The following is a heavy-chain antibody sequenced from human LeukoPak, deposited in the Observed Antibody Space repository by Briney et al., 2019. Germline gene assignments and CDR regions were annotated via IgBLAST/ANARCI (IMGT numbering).Heavy chain of an antibody. Sequence: PGGSLRLSCAASGFTCSSYWMSWVRQAPGKGLEWVANIKQDGSEKYYVDSVKGRFTISRDNAKNSLYLQMNSLRAEDTAVYYCASPHDYGDRFDYWGQGTLVTVSS. CDR2: IKQDGSEK. CDR3: ASPHDYGDRFDY. J-gene: IGHJ4*02. CDR1: GFTCSSYW. V-gene: IGHV3-7*01. D-gene: IGHD4-17*01.